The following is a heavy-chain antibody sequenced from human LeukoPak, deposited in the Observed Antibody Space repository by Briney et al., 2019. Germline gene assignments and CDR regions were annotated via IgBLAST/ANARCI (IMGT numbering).Heavy chain of an antibody. CDR1: GFTVSSNY. J-gene: IGHJ4*02. D-gene: IGHD2-2*01. CDR3: ARGGGGYCSSTSCLPPVGY. V-gene: IGHV3-33*08. Sequence: GGSLRLSCAASGFTVSSNYMNWVRQAPGKGLEWVAVIWYDGSNKYYADSVKGRFTISRDNSKNTLYLQMNSLRAEDTAVYYCARGGGGYCSSTSCLPPVGYWGQGTLVTVSS. CDR2: IWYDGSNK.